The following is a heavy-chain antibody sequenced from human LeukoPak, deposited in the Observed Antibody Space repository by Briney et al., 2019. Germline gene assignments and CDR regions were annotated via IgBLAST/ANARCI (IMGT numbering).Heavy chain of an antibody. CDR1: GFTVSSNY. CDR3: AGIISRTYYYDNRNRDAFDI. D-gene: IGHD3-22*01. V-gene: IGHV3-53*01. Sequence: GGSLRLSCAASGFTVSSNYMSWVRQAPGKGLEWVSVMYSGGSAYYADSVKGRFTISRDNSKNTLYLQMNSLRAEDTAVYYCAGIISRTYYYDNRNRDAFDIWGQGTMVTVSS. J-gene: IGHJ3*02. CDR2: MYSGGSA.